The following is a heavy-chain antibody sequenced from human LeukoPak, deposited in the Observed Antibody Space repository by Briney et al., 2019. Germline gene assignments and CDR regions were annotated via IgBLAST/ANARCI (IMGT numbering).Heavy chain of an antibody. Sequence: PSQTLSLTCAVSGGSISSGGYSWSWIRQPPGKGLEWIGYIYHSGSTYYNPSLKRRVTISVDRSKNQFSLKLSSVTAADTAVYYCARDLVFGLVVVPAAIWGQGTLVTVSS. CDR2: IYHSGST. V-gene: IGHV4-30-2*01. CDR1: GGSISSGGYS. CDR3: ARDLVFGLVVVPAAI. J-gene: IGHJ4*02. D-gene: IGHD2-2*01.